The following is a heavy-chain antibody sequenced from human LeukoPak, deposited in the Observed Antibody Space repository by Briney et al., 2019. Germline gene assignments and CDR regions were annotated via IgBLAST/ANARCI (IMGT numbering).Heavy chain of an antibody. V-gene: IGHV3-15*04. Sequence: GGSLRLSCAASGFTFNYAWMSWVRQVPGKGLEWVGQTVSEIDGGTTDYAAPVKGRFTISRDDSKSTLYLQMNSLKIEDTAVYYCTTDEDWNYARKDVWGQGTTVTVSS. CDR3: TTDEDWNYARKDV. CDR1: GFTFNYAW. CDR2: TVSEIDGGTT. D-gene: IGHD1-7*01. J-gene: IGHJ6*02.